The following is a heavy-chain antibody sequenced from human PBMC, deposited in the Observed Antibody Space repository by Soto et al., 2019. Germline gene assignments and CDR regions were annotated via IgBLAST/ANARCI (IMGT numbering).Heavy chain of an antibody. CDR3: ARGVGTFDY. J-gene: IGHJ4*02. Sequence: QVQLVQSGAEVKKPGASVCVSCKTSGYTFTNYAISWVRQAPGQGLEWMGRISVYNGKTNYAQKVQGRVTMTTDTSTSTAYMELRTLRSDDTAVYYCARGVGTFDYWGQGTLVTVSS. V-gene: IGHV1-18*01. CDR1: GYTFTNYA. CDR2: ISVYNGKT.